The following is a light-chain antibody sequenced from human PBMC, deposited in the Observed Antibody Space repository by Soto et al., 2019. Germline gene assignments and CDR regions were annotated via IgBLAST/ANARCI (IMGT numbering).Light chain of an antibody. V-gene: IGKV3-11*01. CDR3: QPRRNKHN. Sequence: EIVLTQSPATLSLSPGERATLSCRASQSVSSYLAWYQQKPGQAPRLLMYDASNRATGIPARFSGSRSGPDLTLTLRSLEPQDLAVYYFQPRRNKHNFGGG. J-gene: IGKJ4*01. CDR2: DAS. CDR1: QSVSSY.